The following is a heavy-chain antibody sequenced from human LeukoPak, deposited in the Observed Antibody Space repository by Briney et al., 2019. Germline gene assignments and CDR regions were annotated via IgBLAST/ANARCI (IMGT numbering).Heavy chain of an antibody. D-gene: IGHD3-3*01. J-gene: IGHJ4*02. V-gene: IGHV3-21*01. CDR2: ISSSSSYI. CDR1: GFTFSSYS. CDR3: ASQELYDFWSGYSPLGY. Sequence: GGSLRLSCAASGFTFSSYSMNWVRQAPGKGLEWVSSISSSSSYIYYADSVKGRFTISRDNAKNSLYLQMNSLRAEDTAVYYCASQELYDFWSGYSPLGYWGQGTPVTVSS.